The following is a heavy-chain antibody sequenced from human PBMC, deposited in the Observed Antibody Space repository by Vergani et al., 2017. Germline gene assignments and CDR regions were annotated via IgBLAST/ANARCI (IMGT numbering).Heavy chain of an antibody. CDR3: ARQSSSWHLDY. CDR2: ISYDGSNK. Sequence: QVQLVESGGGVVQPGRSLRLSCAASGFTFSSYGMHWVRQAPGKGLEWVAVISYDGSNKYYADSVKGRFTISRDNSKNTLYLQMNSLRAEDTAVYYCARQSSSWHLDYWGQGTLVTVSS. CDR1: GFTFSSYG. D-gene: IGHD6-13*01. J-gene: IGHJ4*02. V-gene: IGHV3-30*03.